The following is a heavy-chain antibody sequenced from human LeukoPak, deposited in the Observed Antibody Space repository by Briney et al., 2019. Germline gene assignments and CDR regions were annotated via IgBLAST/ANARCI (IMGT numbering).Heavy chain of an antibody. Sequence: SETLSLTCAVSGGSISSSNWWSWVRQPPGKGLEWIGEIYHSGSTNYNPSLKSRVTISVDKSKNQFSLKPSSVTAADTAVYYCARFAYCGGHCWYYFDYWGQGSLVTVSS. CDR1: GGSISSSNW. D-gene: IGHD2-21*02. J-gene: IGHJ4*02. CDR3: ARFAYCGGHCWYYFDY. CDR2: IYHSGST. V-gene: IGHV4-4*02.